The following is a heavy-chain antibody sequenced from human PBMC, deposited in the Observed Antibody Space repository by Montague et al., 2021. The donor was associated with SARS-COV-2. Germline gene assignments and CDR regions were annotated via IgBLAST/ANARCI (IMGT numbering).Heavy chain of an antibody. CDR2: INHSEST. CDR1: GGSFSGYY. J-gene: IGHJ4*02. V-gene: IGHV4-34*01. CDR3: ARARAAYILTGYYFDY. D-gene: IGHD3-9*01. Sequence: SETLSLTCAVYGGSFSGYYWSWIRQPPGKGLEWIGEINHSESTNYNPSLHSRVTISVDTSKNQFSLNLSSVTAADTAVYYCARARAAYILTGYYFDYWGQGTLVTVSS.